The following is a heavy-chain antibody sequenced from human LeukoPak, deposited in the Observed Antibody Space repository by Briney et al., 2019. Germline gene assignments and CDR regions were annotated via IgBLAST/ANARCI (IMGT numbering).Heavy chain of an antibody. V-gene: IGHV5-51*01. CDR1: GYSFTSYW. CDR3: ARQRSNYSKRYYYYGMDV. D-gene: IGHD4-11*01. CDR2: IYPGDSDT. Sequence: GESLKISCKGSGYSFTSYWIGWVRQMPGKGPEWMGIIYPGDSDTRYSPSFQGQVTISADKSISTAYLQWSSLKASDTAMYYCARQRSNYSKRYYYYGMDVWGQGTTVTVSS. J-gene: IGHJ6*02.